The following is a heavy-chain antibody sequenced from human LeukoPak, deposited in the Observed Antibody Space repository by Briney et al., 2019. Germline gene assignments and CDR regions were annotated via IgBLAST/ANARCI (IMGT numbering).Heavy chain of an antibody. CDR2: ISGSGGST. CDR3: AKDQSPIVATITPYFDY. V-gene: IGHV3-23*01. J-gene: IGHJ4*02. CDR1: GFTFSSYA. D-gene: IGHD5-12*01. Sequence: PGGSLRLSCAASGFTFSSYAMSWVRQAPGKGLEWVSAISGSGGSTYYADSVKGRFTISRDNSKNMLYLQMNSLRAEDTAVYYCAKDQSPIVATITPYFDYWGQGTLVTVSS.